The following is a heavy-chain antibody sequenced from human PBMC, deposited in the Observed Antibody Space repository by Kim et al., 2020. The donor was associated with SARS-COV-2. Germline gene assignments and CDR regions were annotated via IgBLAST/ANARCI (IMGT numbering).Heavy chain of an antibody. CDR1: GYTLTELS. D-gene: IGHD1-26*01. V-gene: IGHV1-24*01. CDR2: FDPEDGET. Sequence: ASVTVSCKVSGYTLTELSMHWVRQAPGKGLEWMGGFDPEDGETIYAQKFQGRVTMTEDTSTDTAYMELSSLRSEDTAVYYCATLVKVGGSYYYYGMDVWGQATTVTVSS. CDR3: ATLVKVGGSYYYYGMDV. J-gene: IGHJ6*02.